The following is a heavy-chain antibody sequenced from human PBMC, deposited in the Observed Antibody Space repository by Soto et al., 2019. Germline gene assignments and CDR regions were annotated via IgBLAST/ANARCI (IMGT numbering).Heavy chain of an antibody. CDR3: ARVSTSRVCFDY. V-gene: IGHV3-33*01. D-gene: IGHD3-16*01. CDR2: IWYDGSNK. J-gene: IGHJ4*02. Sequence: GSPRLPLPAPWYTLSPHCLHWVRQAPGKGLEWVAVIWYDGSNKYYADSVKGRFTISRDNSKNTLYLQMNSLRAEDTTVYYCARVSTSRVCFDYRGQGT. CDR1: WYTLSPHC.